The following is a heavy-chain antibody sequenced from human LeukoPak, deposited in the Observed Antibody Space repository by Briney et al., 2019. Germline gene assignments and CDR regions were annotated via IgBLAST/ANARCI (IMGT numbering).Heavy chain of an antibody. Sequence: SETLSLTCAVYGGSFSGYYWSWIRQPPGKGLEWIGSIYYSGSTYYNPSLKSRVTISVDTSKNQFSLKLSSVTAADTAVYYCARRNVLMVYAIDYWGQGTLVTVSS. CDR2: IYYSGST. CDR3: ARRNVLMVYAIDY. V-gene: IGHV4-34*01. CDR1: GGSFSGYY. J-gene: IGHJ4*02. D-gene: IGHD2-8*01.